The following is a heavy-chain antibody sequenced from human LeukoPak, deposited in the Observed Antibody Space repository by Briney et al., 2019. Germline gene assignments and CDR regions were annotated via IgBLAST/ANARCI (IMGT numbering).Heavy chain of an antibody. V-gene: IGHV3-23*01. CDR2: ISYSGANS. D-gene: IGHD3-3*01. CDR1: GFTFSGSA. J-gene: IGHJ5*02. CDR3: ARNWRPDT. Sequence: PGGSLRLSCAASGFTFSGSAMSWVRQAPGEGLEWVSLISYSGANSYYTDSVRGRFTISRDNSKDTLFLQMSSLRVEDTAVYYCARNWRPDTWGQGTLVTVSS.